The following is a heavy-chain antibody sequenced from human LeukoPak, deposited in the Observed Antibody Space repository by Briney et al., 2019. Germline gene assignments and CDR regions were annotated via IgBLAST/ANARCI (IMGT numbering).Heavy chain of an antibody. V-gene: IGHV1-18*01. J-gene: IGHJ4*02. CDR1: GYTFTNYG. CDR2: ISAYNGNT. D-gene: IGHD3-3*01. Sequence: ASVKVSCKASGYTFTNYGISWVRQAPGQGLEWMGWISAYNGNTNYAQKLQGRVTMTTDTSTSTAYMELSSLRSEDTAVYYCAADGFYSPNDYWGQGTLVTVSS. CDR3: AADGFYSPNDY.